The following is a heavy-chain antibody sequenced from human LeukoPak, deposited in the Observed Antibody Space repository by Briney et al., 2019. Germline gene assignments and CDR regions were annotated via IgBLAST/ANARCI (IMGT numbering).Heavy chain of an antibody. J-gene: IGHJ4*02. CDR1: GYTFTGYY. V-gene: IGHV1-2*02. Sequence: PEASVKVSCKASGYTFTGYYMHWVRQAPGQGLEWMGWINPNSGGTNYAQKFQGRVTMTRDTSISTAYMELSRLRSDDTAVYYCARATYINYDQRGVGDSWGQGTLVTVSS. D-gene: IGHD3-10*01. CDR2: INPNSGGT. CDR3: ARATYINYDQRGVGDS.